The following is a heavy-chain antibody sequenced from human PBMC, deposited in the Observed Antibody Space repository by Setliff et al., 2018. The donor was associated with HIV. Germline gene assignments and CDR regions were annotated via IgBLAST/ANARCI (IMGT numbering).Heavy chain of an antibody. V-gene: IGHV3-73*01. CDR1: GFTFSASA. CDR3: VAATTEGFDP. D-gene: IGHD6-13*01. CDR2: IRSKASAYAT. Sequence: GGSLRLSCAASGFTFSASAIHWVRQASGKGPEWVGHIRSKASAYATASAASVKGRFTVSRDDSSDTAYLHMSNLKSEDTAVYYCVAATTEGFDPWSQGTLVTVSS. J-gene: IGHJ5*02.